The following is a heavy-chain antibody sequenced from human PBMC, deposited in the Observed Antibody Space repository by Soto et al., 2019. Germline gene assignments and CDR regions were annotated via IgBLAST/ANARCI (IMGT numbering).Heavy chain of an antibody. Sequence: GGSLRLSCAASGFTFSSYGMHWVRQAPGKGLEWVAVISYDGSNKYYADSVKGRFTISRDNSKNTLYLQMNSLRAEDTAVYYCAKDGGGGLAPIRYYYMDVWGKGTTVTVSS. CDR1: GFTFSSYG. V-gene: IGHV3-30*18. CDR2: ISYDGSNK. CDR3: AKDGGGGLAPIRYYYMDV. D-gene: IGHD2-15*01. J-gene: IGHJ6*03.